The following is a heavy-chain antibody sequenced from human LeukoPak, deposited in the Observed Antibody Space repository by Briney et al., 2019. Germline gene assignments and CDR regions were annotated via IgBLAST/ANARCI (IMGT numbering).Heavy chain of an antibody. CDR2: MSGSGGST. D-gene: IGHD3-10*01. CDR1: GFTFSSYS. V-gene: IGHV3-23*01. CDR3: AKDLAFEFGELFSYYGMDV. J-gene: IGHJ6*02. Sequence: GGSLRLSCAASGFTFSSYSMSWVRQAPGKWLEWVSAMSGSGGSTYYADSVKGRFTISRDNSKNTLYLQMNSLRAEDTAVYYCAKDLAFEFGELFSYYGMDVWGQGTTVTVSS.